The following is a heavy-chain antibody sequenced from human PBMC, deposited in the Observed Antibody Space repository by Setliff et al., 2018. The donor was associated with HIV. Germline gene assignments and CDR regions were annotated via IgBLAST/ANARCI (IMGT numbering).Heavy chain of an antibody. D-gene: IGHD2-8*01. V-gene: IGHV4-61*10. CDR3: ARHSPNVGVRGDAFDI. J-gene: IGHJ3*02. CDR1: SDSISSGSYY. Sequence: KSSETLSLTCSVSSDSISSGSYYWSWIRLPAGKGLEWIGYIHYSGATNYNPSLKSRVTISLDTSRTQFSLRLSSVTAADTAVYYCARHSPNVGVRGDAFDIWGQGTVVTVSS. CDR2: IHYSGAT.